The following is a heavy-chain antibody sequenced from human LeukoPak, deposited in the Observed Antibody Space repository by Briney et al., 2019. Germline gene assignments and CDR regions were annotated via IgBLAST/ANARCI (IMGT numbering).Heavy chain of an antibody. V-gene: IGHV3-7*01. CDR3: ARDHPQGYSYGYTNYYYYYGMDV. CDR1: GFTFSSYW. Sequence: PGGSLRLSCAASGFTFSSYWMSWVRQAPGKGLEWVANIKQDGSEKYYVDSVKGRFTISRDNAKNSLYLQMNSLRAEDTAVYYCARDHPQGYSYGYTNYYYYYGMDVWGQGTTVTVSS. J-gene: IGHJ6*02. D-gene: IGHD5-18*01. CDR2: IKQDGSEK.